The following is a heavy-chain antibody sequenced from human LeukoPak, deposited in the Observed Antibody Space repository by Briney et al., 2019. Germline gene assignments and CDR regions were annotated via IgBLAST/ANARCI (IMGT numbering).Heavy chain of an antibody. CDR2: INPSGGST. D-gene: IGHD6-13*01. Sequence: ASVKVSCKASGYTFTSYYMHWVRQAPGQGLEWMGIINPSGGSTSYAQKFQGRVTMTRDMSTSTVYMELSSLRSEDTAVYYCARVGYSRAFDYWGQGTLVTVSS. J-gene: IGHJ4*02. V-gene: IGHV1-46*01. CDR1: GYTFTSYY. CDR3: ARVGYSRAFDY.